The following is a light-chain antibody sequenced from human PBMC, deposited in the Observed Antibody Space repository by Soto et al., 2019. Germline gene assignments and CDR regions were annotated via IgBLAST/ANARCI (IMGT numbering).Light chain of an antibody. J-gene: IGKJ4*01. V-gene: IGKV3-20*01. CDR3: QQYGSSVLT. CDR1: QSVSSSY. CDR2: GAS. Sequence: EIVLTQSPGTLSLSPGERATLSCRASQSVSSSYLAWYQQKPGQAPRLLIYGASSRATGIPDRFSGSGSGTVFTLTISRLDPDDVAVYYCQQYGSSVLTFGGGTKVEIK.